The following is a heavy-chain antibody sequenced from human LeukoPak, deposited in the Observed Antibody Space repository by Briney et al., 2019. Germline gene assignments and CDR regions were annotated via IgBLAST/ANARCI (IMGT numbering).Heavy chain of an antibody. J-gene: IGHJ4*02. CDR1: GFTVSSNY. D-gene: IGHD6-19*01. CDR3: ARDRSSGSRVEFFFDY. V-gene: IGHV3-66*02. Sequence: GGSLRLSCAASGFTVSSNYMSWVRQAPGKGLEWVSVIYSGGSTYYADSVKGRFTISRDNSKNMLYLQMNSLRAEDTAVYYCARDRSSGSRVEFFFDYWGQGTLVTVSS. CDR2: IYSGGST.